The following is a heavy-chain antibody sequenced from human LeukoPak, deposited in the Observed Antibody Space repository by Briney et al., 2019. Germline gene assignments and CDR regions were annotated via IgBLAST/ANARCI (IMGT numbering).Heavy chain of an antibody. J-gene: IGHJ3*02. CDR1: GGTFSSYA. CDR3: ARNPYYYDSSAFAFDI. V-gene: IGHV1-69*13. D-gene: IGHD3-22*01. CDR2: IIPIFGTA. Sequence: ASVKVSCKASGGTFSSYAISWVRQAPGQGLEWMGGIIPIFGTANYAQKFQGRVTITADESTSTAYMELSSLRSEDTAVYYCARNPYYYDSSAFAFDIWGQGTMVTVSS.